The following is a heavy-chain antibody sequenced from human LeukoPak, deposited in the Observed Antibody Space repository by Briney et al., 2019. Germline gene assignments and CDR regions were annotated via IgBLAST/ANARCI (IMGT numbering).Heavy chain of an antibody. Sequence: GGSLRLSCVASGLRFRSYAMNWVRQAPGKGLECISTISDDSSFTYYADSVKGRSAISRDDSKNTLYLQMNNLKVEDTAVYYCARGTVAATPTFDYWGQGTLVTVSS. D-gene: IGHD2-15*01. CDR3: ARGTVAATPTFDY. CDR2: ISDDSSFT. J-gene: IGHJ4*02. V-gene: IGHV3-23*01. CDR1: GLRFRSYA.